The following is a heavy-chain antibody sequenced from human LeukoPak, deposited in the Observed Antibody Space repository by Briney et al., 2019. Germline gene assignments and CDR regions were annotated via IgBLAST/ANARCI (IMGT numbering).Heavy chain of an antibody. CDR3: VRDRGLYYYDSSGFRDI. V-gene: IGHV4-39*07. Sequence: ASETLSLTCTVSGVSISSSNSYWGWLRQPPGKGLEWIGSIYYSGNTYYNASLKSQVSISIDTSKNQFSLKLSSVTAADTAVYYCVRDRGLYYYDSSGFRDIWGQGTMVTVSS. CDR1: GVSISSSNSY. CDR2: IYYSGNT. D-gene: IGHD3-22*01. J-gene: IGHJ3*02.